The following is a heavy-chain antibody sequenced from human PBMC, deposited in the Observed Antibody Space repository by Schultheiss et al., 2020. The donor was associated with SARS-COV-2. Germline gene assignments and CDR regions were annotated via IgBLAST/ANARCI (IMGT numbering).Heavy chain of an antibody. CDR1: GYTFTSYG. Sequence: ASVKVSCKASGYTFTSYGISWVRQAPGQGLEWMGWINAGNGNTKYSQKFQGRVTITRDTSASTAYMELSSLRSEDTAVYYCARDGLYGDYVVIFAFDIWGQGTMVTVSS. J-gene: IGHJ3*02. V-gene: IGHV1-3*01. CDR3: ARDGLYGDYVVIFAFDI. D-gene: IGHD4-17*01. CDR2: INAGNGNT.